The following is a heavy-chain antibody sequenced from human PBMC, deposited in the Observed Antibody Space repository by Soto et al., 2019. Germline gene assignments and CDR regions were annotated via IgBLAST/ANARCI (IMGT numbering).Heavy chain of an antibody. V-gene: IGHV4-34*01. D-gene: IGHD6-25*01. J-gene: IGHJ4*02. CDR3: ARMRPQRYFDY. CDR1: GGSFSGYY. CDR2: INHSGST. Sequence: RASETLSLTCAVYGGSFSGYYWSWIRQPPGKGLEWIGEINHSGSTNYNPSLKSRVTISVDTSKNQFSLKLSSVTAADTAVYYCARMRPQRYFDYWGRGTLVTVSS.